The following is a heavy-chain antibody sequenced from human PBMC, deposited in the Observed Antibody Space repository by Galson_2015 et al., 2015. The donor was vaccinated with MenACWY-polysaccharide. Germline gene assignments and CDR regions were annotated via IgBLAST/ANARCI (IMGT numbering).Heavy chain of an antibody. CDR1: GFTFSTYW. Sequence: SLRLSCAAPGFTFSTYWMSWVRQAPGKGLEWVANIKPNGSDKYYVDSVKGRFTISRDNAKNSLYLQMNGLRAEDTAIFFCARATYNGSLYPDYFYYWGQGALVTVSS. D-gene: IGHD2-15*01. V-gene: IGHV3-7*01. J-gene: IGHJ4*02. CDR3: ARATYNGSLYPDYFYY. CDR2: IKPNGSDK.